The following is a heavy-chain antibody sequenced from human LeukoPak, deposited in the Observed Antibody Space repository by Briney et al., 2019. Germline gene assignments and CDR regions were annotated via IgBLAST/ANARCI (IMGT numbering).Heavy chain of an antibody. CDR3: ARHIAVAGNWFDP. CDR2: IYTSGST. CDR1: GGSISSGSYY. V-gene: IGHV4-61*02. J-gene: IGHJ5*02. D-gene: IGHD6-19*01. Sequence: SETLSLTCTVSGGSISSGSYYWSWIRQPAGKGLEWIGRIYTSGSTNYNPSLKSRVTISVDTSKNQFSLKLSSVTAADTAVYYCARHIAVAGNWFDPWGQGTLVTVSS.